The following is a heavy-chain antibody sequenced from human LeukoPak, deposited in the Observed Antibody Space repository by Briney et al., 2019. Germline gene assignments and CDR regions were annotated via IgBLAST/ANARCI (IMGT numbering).Heavy chain of an antibody. CDR3: AREPTAMASPASTVVTHPPAYYFDY. D-gene: IGHD4-23*01. Sequence: SQTLSLTCAISGDSVSSNSVGWNWIRQSPSRGLEWLGRTYYRSKWYNDYAVSVKSRITINPDTSKNQFSLQLNSVTPEDTAVYYCAREPTAMASPASTVVTHPPAYYFDYWGQGTLVTVSS. CDR2: TYYRSKWYN. V-gene: IGHV6-1*01. J-gene: IGHJ4*02. CDR1: GDSVSSNSVG.